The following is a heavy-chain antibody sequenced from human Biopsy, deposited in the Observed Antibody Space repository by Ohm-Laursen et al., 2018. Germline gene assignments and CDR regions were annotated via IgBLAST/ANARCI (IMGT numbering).Heavy chain of an antibody. D-gene: IGHD2-2*01. CDR3: ARDVKRYCSGTSCYSGYFGMDV. CDR1: GGSVSDSFHF. V-gene: IGHV4-61*01. CDR2: VYYSGTT. Sequence: PGTLSLTCIVSGGSVSDSFHFWSWIRQPPGKGLEWIGDVYYSGTTNYNPSLKSRLTISVDTSKNQFSLNLNSVTAADTAVYFCARDVKRYCSGTSCYSGYFGMDVWGQGTTVTVS. J-gene: IGHJ6*02.